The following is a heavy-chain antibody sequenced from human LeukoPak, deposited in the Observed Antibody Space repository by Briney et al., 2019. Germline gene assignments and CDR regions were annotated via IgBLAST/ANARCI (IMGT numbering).Heavy chain of an antibody. CDR3: ARRAVNNRNWYFNL. J-gene: IGHJ2*01. D-gene: IGHD1/OR15-1a*01. CDR1: GYRFTNNW. Sequence: GESLKISCKGSGYRFTNNWIGWVRQMPGKGLEWMGIIYPGDSDTKYSPSFQGQVTISADKSINIAYLQWSSLKASDTAMYYCARRAVNNRNWYFNLWGRGTLVTVSS. V-gene: IGHV5-51*01. CDR2: IYPGDSDT.